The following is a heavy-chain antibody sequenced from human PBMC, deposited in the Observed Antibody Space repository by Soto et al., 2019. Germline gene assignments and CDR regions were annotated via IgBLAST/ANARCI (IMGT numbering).Heavy chain of an antibody. J-gene: IGHJ4*02. CDR2: ISSSSSYI. Sequence: EVQLVESGGGLVKPGGSLRLSCAASGFTFSSYSMNWVRQAPGKGLEWVSSISSSSSYIYYADSVKARFTISRDNAKNSLYLQMNSLRAEDTAVYYCASSGIAAAGLFDYWGQGTLVTVSS. CDR3: ASSGIAAAGLFDY. D-gene: IGHD6-13*01. CDR1: GFTFSSYS. V-gene: IGHV3-21*01.